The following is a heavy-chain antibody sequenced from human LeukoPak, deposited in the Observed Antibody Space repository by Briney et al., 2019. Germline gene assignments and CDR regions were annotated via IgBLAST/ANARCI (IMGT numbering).Heavy chain of an antibody. D-gene: IGHD6-6*01. CDR3: ATTIGARLMYFVY. CDR2: ISAYNGNT. CDR1: GYNLTTYA. Sequence: ASVKVSCKTSGYNLTTYAFSWVRQAPGQGLEWMGWISAYNGNTNYAQNLQGRVTMTTDTSTSTAYMELRSLRSDDTAVYYCATTIGARLMYFVYWGQGTLVTVSS. J-gene: IGHJ4*02. V-gene: IGHV1-18*01.